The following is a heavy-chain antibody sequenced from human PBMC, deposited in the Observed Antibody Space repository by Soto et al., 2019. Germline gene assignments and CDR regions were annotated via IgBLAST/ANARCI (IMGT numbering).Heavy chain of an antibody. J-gene: IGHJ6*02. CDR2: ISAYNGNT. CDR3: ASEGGDYCSSTSCYSSYYGMDV. Sequence: QVQLVQSGAEVKKPGASVKVSCKASGYTFTSYGISWVRQAPGQGLEWMGWISAYNGNTNYAQKLQGRVTMTTDTSTSTAYMERRSLRSDDTAVYYCASEGGDYCSSTSCYSSYYGMDVWGQGTTVTVSS. D-gene: IGHD2-2*02. V-gene: IGHV1-18*01. CDR1: GYTFTSYG.